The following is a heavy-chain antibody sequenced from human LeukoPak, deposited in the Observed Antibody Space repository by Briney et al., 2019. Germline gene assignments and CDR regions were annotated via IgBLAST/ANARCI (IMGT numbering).Heavy chain of an antibody. Sequence: PGGSLRLSCAASGFTFSSYEMNWVRQAPGKGLEWVSYISSSGSTIYYADSVKGRFTISRDNSKNTLYLQMNSLRAEDTAVYYCAKDEVYCSGGSCPTLYMDVWGKGTTVTVSS. CDR3: AKDEVYCSGGSCPTLYMDV. D-gene: IGHD2-15*01. CDR2: ISSSGSTI. CDR1: GFTFSSYE. V-gene: IGHV3-48*03. J-gene: IGHJ6*03.